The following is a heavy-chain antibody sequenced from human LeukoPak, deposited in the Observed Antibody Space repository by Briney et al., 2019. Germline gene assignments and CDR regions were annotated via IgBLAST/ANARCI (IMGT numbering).Heavy chain of an antibody. D-gene: IGHD5-12*01. CDR1: GYTFTDYS. CDR3: ARGESGYDGKGAWFDP. Sequence: GASVKVSCKASGYTFTDYSVTWVRQAPGQGLEWMGWINPNSGGTNYAQKFQGWVTMTRDTSISTAYMELSRLRSDDTAVYYCARGESGYDGKGAWFDPWGQGTLVTVSS. J-gene: IGHJ5*02. CDR2: INPNSGGT. V-gene: IGHV1-2*04.